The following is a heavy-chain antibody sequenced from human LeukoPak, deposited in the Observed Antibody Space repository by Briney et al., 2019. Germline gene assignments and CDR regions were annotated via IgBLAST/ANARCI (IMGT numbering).Heavy chain of an antibody. CDR2: IYYSGST. V-gene: IGHV4-39*07. Sequence: SETLSLTCTVSGGSISSTSYYWGWIRQPPGKGLEWIGTIYYSGSTYYNPSLKSRVTISVDTSKNQFSLKLSSVTAADTAVYYCARELKNYFDYWGQGTLVTVSS. CDR3: ARELKNYFDY. J-gene: IGHJ4*02. CDR1: GGSISSTSYY.